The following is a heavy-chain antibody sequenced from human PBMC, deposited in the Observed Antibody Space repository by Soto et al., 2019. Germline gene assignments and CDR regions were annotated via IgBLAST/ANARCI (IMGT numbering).Heavy chain of an antibody. CDR2: ISGSGGST. V-gene: IGHV3-23*01. CDR1: GFTFSSYA. D-gene: IGHD3-10*01. CDR3: AKGRVWFGAGMDV. Sequence: EVQLLESGGGLVQPGGSLRLSCAASGFTFSSYAMSWVRQAPGKGLEWVSAISGSGGSTYYADSVKGRFTSSRDNSKNTLYLQMNSLRAEDTAVYYCAKGRVWFGAGMDVWGQGTTVTVSS. J-gene: IGHJ6*02.